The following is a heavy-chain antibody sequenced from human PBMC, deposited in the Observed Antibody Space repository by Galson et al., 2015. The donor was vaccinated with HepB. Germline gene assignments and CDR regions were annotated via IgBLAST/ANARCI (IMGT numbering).Heavy chain of an antibody. CDR1: GFTFSDYY. V-gene: IGHV3-11*01. CDR3: ARRGYDILTGYLMAGALTDY. CDR2: ISSSGSTI. Sequence: SLRLSCAASGFTFSDYYMSWIRQAPGKGLEWVSYISSSGSTIYYADSVKGRFTISRDNAKNSLYLQMNSLRAEDTAVYYCARRGYDILTGYLMAGALTDYWGQGTLVTVSS. J-gene: IGHJ4*02. D-gene: IGHD3-9*01.